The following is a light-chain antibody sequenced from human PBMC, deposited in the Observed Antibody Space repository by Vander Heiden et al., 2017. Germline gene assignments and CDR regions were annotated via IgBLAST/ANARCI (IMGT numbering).Light chain of an antibody. J-gene: IGLJ3*02. CDR3: SSYAGRYSWV. CDR2: EVN. V-gene: IGLV2-8*01. CDR1: SSDVGAYNY. Sequence: QSALTQPPSPSGPPGQSITISCTGTSSDVGAYNYVSWYQQHPGKAPKLVIYEVNKRPSGVPHRFSGSKSGNEASLTVSGLQAEDEADFYCSSYAGRYSWVFGGGTKLTVL.